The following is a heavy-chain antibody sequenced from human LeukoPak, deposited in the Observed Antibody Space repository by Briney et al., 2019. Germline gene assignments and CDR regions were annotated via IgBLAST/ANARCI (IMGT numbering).Heavy chain of an antibody. J-gene: IGHJ4*02. CDR1: GGSISSGSYY. CDR3: ARRESPYYFDY. V-gene: IGHV4-61*02. CDR2: IYTSGST. Sequence: PSQTLSLTCTVSGGSISSGSYYWSWIRQPAGKGLEWIGRIYTSGSTNYNPSLKSRVTISVDTSKNQFSLKLSSVTAADTAVYYCARRESPYYFDYWGQGTLVTVSS.